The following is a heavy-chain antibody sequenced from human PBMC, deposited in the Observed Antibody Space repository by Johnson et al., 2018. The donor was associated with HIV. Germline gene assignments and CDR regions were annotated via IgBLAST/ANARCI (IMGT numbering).Heavy chain of an antibody. CDR1: GFTFSSHA. CDR3: AREGEGYSSSWYDAFDI. V-gene: IGHV3-30*04. J-gene: IGHJ3*02. D-gene: IGHD6-13*01. Sequence: MHLVESGGGVVQPGSSLRLSCAASGFTFSSHAMHWVRQAPGKGLEWVTFISNDGSNKYYADSVRGRFTISRDNSKNTLYLQMNSLRAEDTAVYYCAREGEGYSSSWYDAFDIWGQGTMVTVSS. CDR2: ISNDGSNK.